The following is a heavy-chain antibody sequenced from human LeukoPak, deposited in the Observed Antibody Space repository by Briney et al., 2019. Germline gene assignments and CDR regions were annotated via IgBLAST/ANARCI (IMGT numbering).Heavy chain of an antibody. CDR1: GRPMSTYL. CDR3: ARVKDNTNYDCAFDL. Sequence: SETLPHLRTVSGRPMSTYLGSWIRQPPGKGLEWIGYVYYDGNNDYNPSLKSRVTISIDTSKKQFSLKLTSVTAADTAVYYCARVKDNTNYDCAFDLWGQGTMVTVSS. V-gene: IGHV4-59*01. CDR2: VYYDGNN. D-gene: IGHD3-16*01. J-gene: IGHJ3*01.